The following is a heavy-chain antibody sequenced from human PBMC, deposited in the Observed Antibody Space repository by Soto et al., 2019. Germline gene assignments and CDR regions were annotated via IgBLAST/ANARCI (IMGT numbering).Heavy chain of an antibody. D-gene: IGHD1-26*01. Sequence: QVPLVQSGAEVKKPGASVKVSCKASGYTFTSYGISWVRQAPGQGLEWMGWISAYNGNTNYAQKLQGRVTMTTDTSTSTAYMELRSLRSDDTAVYYCARHHELFIVGATLPFDYWGQGTLVTVSS. J-gene: IGHJ4*02. V-gene: IGHV1-18*01. CDR3: ARHHELFIVGATLPFDY. CDR1: GYTFTSYG. CDR2: ISAYNGNT.